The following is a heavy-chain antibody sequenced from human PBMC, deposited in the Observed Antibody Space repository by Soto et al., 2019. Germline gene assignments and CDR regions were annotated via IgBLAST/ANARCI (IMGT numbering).Heavy chain of an antibody. CDR1: EFSFSSYA. J-gene: IGHJ4*02. CDR2: ISATGTTT. Sequence: EVQLIESGGGLVQPGGSLRLSCAASEFSFSSYALNWVRQAPGKGLEWVSAISATGTTTYYADSVKGRFTISRDNSKRTLLLQMDSLSPEDTAVYYCATYSSPLDFGGQGTLVTVSS. V-gene: IGHV3-23*01. D-gene: IGHD6-13*01. CDR3: ATYSSPLDF.